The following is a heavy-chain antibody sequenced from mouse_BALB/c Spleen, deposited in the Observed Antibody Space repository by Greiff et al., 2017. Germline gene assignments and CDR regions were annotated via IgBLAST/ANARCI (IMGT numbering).Heavy chain of an antibody. Sequence: EVKLMESGPELVKPGASVKISCKASGYSFTGYFMNWVMQSHGKSLEWIGRINPYNGDTFYNQKFKGKATLTVDKSSSTAHMELRSLASEDSAVYYCARAPYDYDDVYAMDYWGQGTSVTVSS. J-gene: IGHJ4*01. CDR2: INPYNGDT. CDR3: ARAPYDYDDVYAMDY. CDR1: GYSFTGYF. D-gene: IGHD2-4*01. V-gene: IGHV1-20*02.